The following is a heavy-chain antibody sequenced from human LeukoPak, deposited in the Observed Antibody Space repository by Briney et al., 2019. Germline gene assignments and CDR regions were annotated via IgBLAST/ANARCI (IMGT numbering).Heavy chain of an antibody. V-gene: IGHV1-2*02. CDR2: INPNSGGT. CDR3: ARSIIY. J-gene: IGHJ4*02. CDR1: GYTFTGYY. D-gene: IGHD5-24*01. Sequence: ASVKLSCKASGYTFTGYYMHWVRHAPEQGREWMGWINPNSGGTNYAQKFQGRVTMTRETSISTAYMELSRLRSHDTAVHYCARSIIYWGQGTLVTVSS.